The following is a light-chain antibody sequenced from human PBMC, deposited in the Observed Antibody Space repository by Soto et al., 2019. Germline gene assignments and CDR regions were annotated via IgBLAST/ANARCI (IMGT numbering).Light chain of an antibody. Sequence: EIVLTQSPGTLSLSPGERATLSCRASQSVSSSYLAWYQQKPGQAPRLLIYGASSRATGIPDRFSGSGSGTYFTLTISRLGLKVFAVYYGQNYGSSPLVTFGQGTRLEIK. V-gene: IGKV3-20*01. CDR1: QSVSSSY. J-gene: IGKJ5*01. CDR3: QNYGSSPLVT. CDR2: GAS.